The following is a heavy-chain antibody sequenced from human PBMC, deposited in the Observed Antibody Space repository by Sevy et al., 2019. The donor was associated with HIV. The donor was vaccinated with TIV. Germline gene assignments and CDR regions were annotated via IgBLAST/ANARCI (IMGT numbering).Heavy chain of an antibody. Sequence: SETLSLTCTVSGDSISSGGYYWSWIRQHPGKGLEWIGYIYYSGSTYYNPSLKSRVTISVDTSKNQFYLKLSSVTAADTAVYYCARGMYYDSSGTFDPWGQGTLVTVSS. CDR2: IYYSGST. V-gene: IGHV4-31*03. D-gene: IGHD3-22*01. CDR1: GDSISSGGYY. CDR3: ARGMYYDSSGTFDP. J-gene: IGHJ5*02.